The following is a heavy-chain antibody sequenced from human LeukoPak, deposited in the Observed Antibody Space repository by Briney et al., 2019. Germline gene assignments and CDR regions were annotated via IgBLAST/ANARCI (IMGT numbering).Heavy chain of an antibody. CDR1: GYTLTELS. CDR2: FDPEDGET. V-gene: IGHV1-24*01. J-gene: IGHJ4*02. CDR3: ATSTRGYSSGRYQGYDY. Sequence: ASVKVSCKVSGYTLTELSMHWVRQAPGKGLEWMGGFDPEDGETIYAQKFQGRVTMTEDTSTDTAYMELSSLRSEDTAVYYCATSTRGYSSGRYQGYDYWGQGTLVTVSS. D-gene: IGHD6-19*01.